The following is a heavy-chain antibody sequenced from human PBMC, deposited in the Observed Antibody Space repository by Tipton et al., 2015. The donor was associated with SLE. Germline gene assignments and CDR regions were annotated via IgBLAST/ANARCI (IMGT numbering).Heavy chain of an antibody. CDR2: INHSGST. CDR1: GGSFSGYY. J-gene: IGHJ4*02. V-gene: IGHV4-34*01. D-gene: IGHD1-26*01. Sequence: TLSLTCAVYGGSFSGYYWSWIRQPPGKGLEWIGEINHSGSTNYNPSLKSRVTISVDTSKNQFSLKLSSVTAADTAVYYCARDQGGAYFDYWGQGTLVTVSS. CDR3: ARDQGGAYFDY.